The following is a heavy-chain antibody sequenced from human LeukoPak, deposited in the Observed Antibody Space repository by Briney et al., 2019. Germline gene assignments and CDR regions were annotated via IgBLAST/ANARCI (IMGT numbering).Heavy chain of an antibody. J-gene: IGHJ4*02. CDR1: GFTFSSYA. D-gene: IGHD3-9*01. V-gene: IGHV3-64*01. CDR2: ISSNGGST. CDR3: ARGEATPYDILTGYYFDY. Sequence: GGSLRLSCAASGFTFSSYAMHWVRQAPGKGLEYVSAISSNGGSTYYANSVKGRFTISRDNSKNTLYLQMGSLRAEDMAVYYCARGEATPYDILTGYYFDYWGQGTPVTVSS.